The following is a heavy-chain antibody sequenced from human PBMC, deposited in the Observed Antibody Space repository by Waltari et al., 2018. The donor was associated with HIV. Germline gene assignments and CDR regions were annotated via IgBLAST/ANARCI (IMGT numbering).Heavy chain of an antibody. D-gene: IGHD3-22*01. CDR1: GFTFSSYA. V-gene: IGHV3-23*01. CDR2: ISNSGGST. Sequence: EVQLLESGGGLVQPGGSLRLSCAASGFTFSSYAMSWVRQAPGTGLAWVSAISNSGGSTYYADSVKGRFSISRDNSKNTLYLQMNSLRDEDTAVYYCAKDLSSISMIIPRSYFDYWGQGTLVTVSS. CDR3: AKDLSSISMIIPRSYFDY. J-gene: IGHJ4*02.